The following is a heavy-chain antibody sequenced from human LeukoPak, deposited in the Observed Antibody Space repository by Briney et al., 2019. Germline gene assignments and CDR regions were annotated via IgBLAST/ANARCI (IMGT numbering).Heavy chain of an antibody. CDR2: ISSSNSHI. CDR1: GFTFSSYA. J-gene: IGHJ6*03. V-gene: IGHV3-21*04. Sequence: GGSLRLSCAASGFTFSSYAMNWVRQAPGKGLEWVSSISSSNSHIYYADSVKGRFTISRDSAKNSLYLQMNSLRAEDTALYHCARWLQLRGYYYYMDVWGKGTTVTVSS. D-gene: IGHD5-24*01. CDR3: ARWLQLRGYYYYMDV.